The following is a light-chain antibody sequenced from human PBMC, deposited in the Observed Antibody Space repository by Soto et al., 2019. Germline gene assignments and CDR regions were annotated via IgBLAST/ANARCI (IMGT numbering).Light chain of an antibody. CDR1: QTVSSSY. CDR3: QQYGPSPMYT. J-gene: IGKJ2*01. V-gene: IGKV3-20*01. Sequence: EIVLTQSPGTLSLSPGEMATLSCRASQTVSSSYLAWYQQKPGQAPRLLIYGASTRATGIPCRFSGSASGTDFPRTISRLEPEDFAVYYCQQYGPSPMYTFGQGTKLEIK. CDR2: GAS.